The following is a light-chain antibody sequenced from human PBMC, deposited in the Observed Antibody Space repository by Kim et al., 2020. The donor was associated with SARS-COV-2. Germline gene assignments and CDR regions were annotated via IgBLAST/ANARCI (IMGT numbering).Light chain of an antibody. CDR2: KAS. V-gene: IGKV1-5*03. CDR3: QQYSSYPWT. J-gene: IGKJ1*01. CDR1: QSISSW. Sequence: AAVGDRVTITGRASQSISSWLAWYQQKPGKAPKLLISKASSLESGVPSRFSGSGSGTEFTLTISSLLPDDSTSYYCQQYSSYPWTFGQGTKVDIK.